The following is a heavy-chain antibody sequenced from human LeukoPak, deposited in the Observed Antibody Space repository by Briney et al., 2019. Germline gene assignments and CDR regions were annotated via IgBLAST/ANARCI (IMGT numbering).Heavy chain of an antibody. CDR1: GYSISSGYY. CDR3: ARLRDLYNCFDP. CDR2: IYHSGST. J-gene: IGHJ5*02. D-gene: IGHD5-24*01. Sequence: SETLSLTCAVSGYSISSGYYWGWIRQPPGKGLEWIGSIYHSGSTYYNPSLKSRVTISVDTSKNQFSLKLSSVTAADTAVYYCARLRDLYNCFDPWGQGTLVTVSS. V-gene: IGHV4-38-2*01.